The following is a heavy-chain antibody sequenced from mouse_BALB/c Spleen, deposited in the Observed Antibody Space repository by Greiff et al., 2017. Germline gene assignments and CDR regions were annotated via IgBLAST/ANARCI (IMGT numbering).Heavy chain of an antibody. CDR2: IDPSDSYT. CDR3: ARSKDGNYGY. V-gene: IGHV1-69*02. J-gene: IGHJ2*01. Sequence: QVQLQQPGAELVKPGASVKLSCKASGYTFTSYWMHWVKQRPGQGLEWIGEIDPSDSYTNYSQKFKGKATLTVDKSSSTAYMQLSSLTSEDSAVYYCARSKDGNYGYWGQGTTLTVSS. D-gene: IGHD2-1*01. CDR1: GYTFTSYW.